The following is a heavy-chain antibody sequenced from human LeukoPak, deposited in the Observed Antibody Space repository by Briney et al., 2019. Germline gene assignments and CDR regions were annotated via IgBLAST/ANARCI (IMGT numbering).Heavy chain of an antibody. Sequence: ASVKVSCKASGYIFTGYYMHWVRQAPGQGLEWMGWINPNSGGTNYAQKFQGRVTMTRDTSISTAYMELSRLRSDDTAVYYCARGRYSSSWLDPWGQGTLVTVSS. CDR2: INPNSGGT. V-gene: IGHV1-2*02. CDR3: ARGRYSSSWLDP. J-gene: IGHJ5*02. D-gene: IGHD6-13*01. CDR1: GYIFTGYY.